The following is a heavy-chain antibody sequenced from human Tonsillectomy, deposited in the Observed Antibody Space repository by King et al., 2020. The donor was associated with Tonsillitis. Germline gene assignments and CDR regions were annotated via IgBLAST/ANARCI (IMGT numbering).Heavy chain of an antibody. V-gene: IGHV1-69*01. D-gene: IGHD4-11*01. CDR3: ARERRGTTVTAGHYYCYGMDV. J-gene: IGHJ6*04. CDR2: IIPIFGTA. Sequence: VQLVESGAEVKKPGSSVKVSCEASGCTFSSYAINWVRQAPGQRLEWMGGIIPIFGTANYAQRFRGRVTIAADESTSTAYMELSSLRSEDTAVYYCARERRGTTVTAGHYYCYGMDVWGKGTTVTVST. CDR1: GCTFSSYA.